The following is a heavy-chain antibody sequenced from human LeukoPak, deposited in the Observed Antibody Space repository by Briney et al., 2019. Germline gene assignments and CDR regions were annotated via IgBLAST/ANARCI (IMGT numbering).Heavy chain of an antibody. Sequence: GGSLRLSCAASGFTFSDYWMTWVRRAPGKGLEWVGNIKPDGSEKYYVDSVKGRFTISRDNAKNSLFLQMNSLRGEDTALYYCARDSGSHWGQGTLVTVSS. J-gene: IGHJ4*02. CDR1: GFTFSDYW. CDR3: ARDSGSH. D-gene: IGHD1-26*01. CDR2: IKPDGSEK. V-gene: IGHV3-7*04.